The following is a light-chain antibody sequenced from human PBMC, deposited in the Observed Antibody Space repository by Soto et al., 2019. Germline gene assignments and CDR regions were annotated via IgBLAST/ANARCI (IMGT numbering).Light chain of an antibody. CDR2: DVS. CDR1: SSDIGPYKY. Sequence: QSALTQPASVSGSPGQSITISCTGTSSDIGPYKYVSWYQQRPAKAPKLMIYDVSIRPSEIPDRFSGSKSGTSATLGITGLQTGDEADYYCGTWDRSLSAGVFGTGTKLTVL. J-gene: IGLJ1*01. CDR3: GTWDRSLSAGV. V-gene: IGLV2-14*01.